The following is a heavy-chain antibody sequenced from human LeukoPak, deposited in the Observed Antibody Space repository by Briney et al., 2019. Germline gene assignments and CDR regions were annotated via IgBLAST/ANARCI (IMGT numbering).Heavy chain of an antibody. Sequence: SETLSLTCAVSGGSISSSNWWSWVRQPPGKGLEWIGEIYHSGSTNYNPSLKSRVTIAVDKSKNQFSLKLSSVTAADTAVYYCAGGYYYSYYYYMDVWGKGTTVTISS. V-gene: IGHV4-4*02. CDR1: GGSISSSNW. J-gene: IGHJ6*03. D-gene: IGHD5-18*01. CDR3: AGGYYYSYYYYMDV. CDR2: IYHSGST.